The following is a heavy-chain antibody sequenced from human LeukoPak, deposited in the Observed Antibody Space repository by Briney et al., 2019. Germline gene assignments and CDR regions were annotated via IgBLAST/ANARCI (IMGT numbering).Heavy chain of an antibody. V-gene: IGHV3-30-3*01. CDR3: AREGYYGSGSPPSLYFDY. D-gene: IGHD3-10*01. CDR1: GFTFRNYV. Sequence: PGGSLGLSCEASGFTFRNYVIHWVRQAPGKGLEWMAVTSSDLNEKLYADYVKGRFTISRGNSRSTLYLQMNSLRPEDTAIYYCAREGYYGSGSPPSLYFDYWGQGTLVTVSS. CDR2: TSSDLNEK. J-gene: IGHJ4*02.